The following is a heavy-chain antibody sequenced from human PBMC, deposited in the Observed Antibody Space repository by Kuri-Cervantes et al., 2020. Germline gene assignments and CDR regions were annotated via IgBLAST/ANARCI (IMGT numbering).Heavy chain of an antibody. Sequence: LSLTCAASGFTFSSYAMSWVRQAPGKGLEWVSAISGSGGSTYYADSVKGRFTISRDNSKDTLYLQMNSLRAEDTAVYYCAKGDPTQWLVRLDYWGQGTLVTVSS. CDR1: GFTFSSYA. V-gene: IGHV3-23*01. CDR2: ISGSGGST. D-gene: IGHD6-19*01. J-gene: IGHJ4*02. CDR3: AKGDPTQWLVRLDY.